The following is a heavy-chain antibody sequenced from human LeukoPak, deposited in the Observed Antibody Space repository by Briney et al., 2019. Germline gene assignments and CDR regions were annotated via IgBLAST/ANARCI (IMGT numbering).Heavy chain of an antibody. CDR1: GGPFSGYF. J-gene: IGHJ4*02. CDR2: IHNSGTT. CDR3: ARRYYYNLGSFPFDF. V-gene: IGHV4-34*01. D-gene: IGHD3-10*01. Sequence: SETLSLTCSVSGGPFSGYFWSWIRQSSGKGLEWIGEIHNSGTTNYNPSLNSRVTISEDTSKNEFYLNLISVTAADTAVYYCARRYYYNLGSFPFDFWGQGTLVTVSS.